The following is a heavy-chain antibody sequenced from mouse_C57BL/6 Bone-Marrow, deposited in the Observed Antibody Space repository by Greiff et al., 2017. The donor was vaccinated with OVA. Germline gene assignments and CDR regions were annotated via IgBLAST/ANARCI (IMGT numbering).Heavy chain of an antibody. D-gene: IGHD4-1*01. Sequence: EVKLMESGEGLVKPGGSLKLSCAASGFTFSSYAMSWVRQTPEKRLEWVAYISSGGDYIYYADTVKGRFTISRDNARNTLYLQMSSLKSEDTAMYYCTRDWDEDYFDYWGQGTTLTVSS. CDR2: ISSGGDYI. CDR3: TRDWDEDYFDY. CDR1: GFTFSSYA. V-gene: IGHV5-9-1*02. J-gene: IGHJ2*01.